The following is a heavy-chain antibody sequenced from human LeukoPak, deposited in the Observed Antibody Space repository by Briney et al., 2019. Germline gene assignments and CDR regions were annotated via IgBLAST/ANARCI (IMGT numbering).Heavy chain of an antibody. CDR2: MNPNSGNT. CDR1: GYTFTTYD. Sequence: ASVKVSCKASGYTFTTYDINWVRQATGQGLEWMGWMNPNSGNTGYAQKFQGRVTMTRNTSISTAYMELSSLRSEETAVYYRARARGNSSGWYYYGMDVWGQGTTVTVSS. D-gene: IGHD6-19*01. V-gene: IGHV1-8*01. J-gene: IGHJ6*02. CDR3: ARARGNSSGWYYYGMDV.